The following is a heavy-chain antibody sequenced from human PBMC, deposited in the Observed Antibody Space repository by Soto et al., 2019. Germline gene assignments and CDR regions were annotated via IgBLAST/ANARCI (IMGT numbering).Heavy chain of an antibody. CDR1: GDSISSGY. D-gene: IGHD1-20*01. V-gene: IGHV4-59*01. Sequence: SETLSLTCSVSGDSISSGYWTWIRQPPRRGLEWIGFMYFGGSFNYNPSLESRVIFSVDTSKNQFSLKLTSVTAADTAVYYCAKPPDYNWNDYWGQGTLVTVSS. CDR3: AKPPDYNWNDY. J-gene: IGHJ4*02. CDR2: MYFGGSF.